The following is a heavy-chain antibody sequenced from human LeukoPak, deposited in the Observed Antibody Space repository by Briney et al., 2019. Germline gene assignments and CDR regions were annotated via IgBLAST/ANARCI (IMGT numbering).Heavy chain of an antibody. Sequence: GRSLRLSCSASEFTFSYYPMQWVRQGPGKGQLWVAVISYDGSNKYYADSVKGRFTISRDNSKNTLYLQMNRLRPEDTAVYYGARDGALRLGELSLSYFDYWGQGTLVTVSS. V-gene: IGHV3-30*04. CDR2: ISYDGSNK. CDR1: EFTFSYYP. CDR3: ARDGALRLGELSLSYFDY. D-gene: IGHD3-16*02. J-gene: IGHJ4*02.